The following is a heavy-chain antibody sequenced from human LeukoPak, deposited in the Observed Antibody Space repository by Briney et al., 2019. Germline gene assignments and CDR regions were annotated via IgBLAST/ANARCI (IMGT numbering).Heavy chain of an antibody. V-gene: IGHV4-61*02. J-gene: IGHJ3*02. Sequence: PSETLSLICTVSGGSISSGSYYWSWIRQPAGKGLEWIGRIYTSGSTNYNPSLKSRVTISVDTSKNQFSLKLSSVTAADTAVYYCARSTTVTTFDAFDIWGQGTMVTVSS. CDR2: IYTSGST. CDR1: GGSISSGSYY. D-gene: IGHD4-17*01. CDR3: ARSTTVTTFDAFDI.